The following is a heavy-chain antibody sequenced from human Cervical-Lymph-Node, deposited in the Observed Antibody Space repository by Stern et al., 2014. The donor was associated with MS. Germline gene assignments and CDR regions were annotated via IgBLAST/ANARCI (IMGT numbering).Heavy chain of an antibody. CDR3: ARTLIAAAGVSGMAV. Sequence: QVTLRESGPALVKPTQTLTLTCTFSGFSLSTSGMCVSWIRQPPGKALEWLALIDWDDDKYYSTSLKTRLTISKDPSKNQVVLTMTNMDPVDTATYYCARTLIAAAGVSGMAVWGQGTTVTVSS. D-gene: IGHD6-13*01. J-gene: IGHJ6*02. V-gene: IGHV2-70*01. CDR2: IDWDDDK. CDR1: GFSLSTSGMC.